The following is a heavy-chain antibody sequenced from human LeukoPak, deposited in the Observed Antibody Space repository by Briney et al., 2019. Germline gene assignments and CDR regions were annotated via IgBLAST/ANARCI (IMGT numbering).Heavy chain of an antibody. J-gene: IGHJ4*02. CDR1: GYTFTGYY. Sequence: ASVKVSCKASGYTFTGYYMHWVRQAPGQGLEWMGWINPNSGGTNYAQKFQGRVTMTRNTSISTAYMELSSLRSEDTAVYYCARGKQLGVFDYWGQGTLVTVSS. D-gene: IGHD6-13*01. CDR3: ARGKQLGVFDY. CDR2: INPNSGGT. V-gene: IGHV1-2*02.